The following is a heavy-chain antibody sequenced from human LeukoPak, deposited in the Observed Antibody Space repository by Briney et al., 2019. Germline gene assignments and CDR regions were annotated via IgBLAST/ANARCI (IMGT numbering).Heavy chain of an antibody. J-gene: IGHJ4*02. CDR2: IRYDGSNK. D-gene: IGHD2-2*01. CDR1: GLTFSSYG. Sequence: GGSLRLSCAASGLTFSSYGMHWVRQAPGKGLEWVAFIRYDGSNKYYADSVKGRFTISRDNSKNTLYLQMNSLRAEDTAVYYCAKRRSPSYCSSTSCYHRFDYWGQGTLVTVSS. V-gene: IGHV3-30*02. CDR3: AKRRSPSYCSSTSCYHRFDY.